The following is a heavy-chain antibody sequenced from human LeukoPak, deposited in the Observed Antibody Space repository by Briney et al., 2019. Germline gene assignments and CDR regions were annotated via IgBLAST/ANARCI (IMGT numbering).Heavy chain of an antibody. V-gene: IGHV4-30-2*01. J-gene: IGHJ5*02. D-gene: IGHD3-10*01. CDR1: GGSISSGGYS. CDR3: AREVYYGSGSYYEGWFDP. CDR2: IYHSGST. Sequence: PSETLSLTCAVSGGSISSGGYSWSWIRQPPGKGLEWIGYIYHSGSTYYNPSLKSRVTISVDRSKNQFSLKLSSVTAADTAVYYCAREVYYGSGSYYEGWFDPWGRGTLVTVSS.